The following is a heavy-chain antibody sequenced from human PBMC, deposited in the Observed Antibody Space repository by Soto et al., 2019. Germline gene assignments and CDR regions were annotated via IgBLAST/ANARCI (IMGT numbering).Heavy chain of an antibody. CDR2: INPATGAA. Sequence: QLHLVQSGAVVKKPGASVTVSCSASGYPVTAYYMHWVRQAPGRGLECRGGINPATGAATIPQTGQGRVTMTRDTSTSKVSMELSGPTSGDTAVFYCARGGGVGVAGSAAFDMWGQGTLVTVSS. J-gene: IGHJ3*02. CDR1: GYPVTAYY. CDR3: ARGGGVGVAGSAAFDM. D-gene: IGHD3-3*01. V-gene: IGHV1-2*02.